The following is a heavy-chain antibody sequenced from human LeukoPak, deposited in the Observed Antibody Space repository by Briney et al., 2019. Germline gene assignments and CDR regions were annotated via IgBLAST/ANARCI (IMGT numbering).Heavy chain of an antibody. J-gene: IGHJ3*02. CDR3: DAEITASAAFDI. Sequence: PSETLSLTCTVSGDSISSSSNYWGWLRQPPGKKLEWIGSLHHTGRSYSSSALNSRVNISMDMSKSQFSLKLNSVTAADSGVYYCDAEITASAAFDIWGRGTLVTVFS. V-gene: IGHV4-39*01. CDR1: GDSISSSSNY. CDR2: LHHTGRS. D-gene: IGHD3-10*01.